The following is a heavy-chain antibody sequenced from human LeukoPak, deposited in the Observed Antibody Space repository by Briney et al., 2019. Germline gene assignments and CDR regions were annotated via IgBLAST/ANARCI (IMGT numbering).Heavy chain of an antibody. CDR3: ARNIGPSDVDYGSTGDYFDF. CDR1: GDTLSNYA. Sequence: SVKVSCKASGDTLSNYAISWVRQAPGQGLEWMGVIIPIYGTSNYAHKFQGRVTITTDESTGTVYLELNNLRSDGTAVYYRARNIGPSDVDYGSTGDYFDFWGQGTLVTVSS. CDR2: IIPIYGTS. J-gene: IGHJ4*02. V-gene: IGHV1-69*05. D-gene: IGHD4-23*01.